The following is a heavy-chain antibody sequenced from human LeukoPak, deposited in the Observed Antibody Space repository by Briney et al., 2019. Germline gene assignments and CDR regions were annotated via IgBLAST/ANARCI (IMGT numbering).Heavy chain of an antibody. J-gene: IGHJ6*02. V-gene: IGHV3-30-3*01. Sequence: GGSLRLSCAASGFTFSSYAMHWVRQAPSKGLEWVAVISYDGSNKYYADSVKGRFTISRDNSKNTLYLQMNSLRVEDTAVYYCAKDMALLVVTDNGMDVWGQGTTVTVSS. CDR3: AKDMALLVVTDNGMDV. D-gene: IGHD2-21*02. CDR1: GFTFSSYA. CDR2: ISYDGSNK.